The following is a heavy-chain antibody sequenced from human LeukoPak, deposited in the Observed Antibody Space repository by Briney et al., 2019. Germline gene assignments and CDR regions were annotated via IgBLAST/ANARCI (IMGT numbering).Heavy chain of an antibody. Sequence: SETLSLTCTVSGGSISSSSYYWGWIRQPPGKGLEWIGSIYYSGSTYNNPSLKSRVTISVDTSKNQFSLKLSSVTAADTAVYYCARGFAWGYGDNSGYYFDYWGQGTLVTVSS. CDR1: GGSISSSSYY. J-gene: IGHJ4*02. CDR2: IYYSGST. D-gene: IGHD4-23*01. V-gene: IGHV4-39*07. CDR3: ARGFAWGYGDNSGYYFDY.